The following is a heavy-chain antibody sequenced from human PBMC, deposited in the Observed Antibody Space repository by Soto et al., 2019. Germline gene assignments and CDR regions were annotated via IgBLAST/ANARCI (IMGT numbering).Heavy chain of an antibody. J-gene: IGHJ5*02. D-gene: IGHD1-26*01. V-gene: IGHV4-31*03. Sequence: QVQLQESGPGLVKPSQTLSLTCTVSGGSISSGGYYWSWIRQHPGKGLEWIGYIYYSGSTYYNPSLKSRVTISVDTSKNQFSLKLSSVTAADTAVYYCAVIQVGATAYPVFDPWGQGTLVTVSS. CDR2: IYYSGST. CDR1: GGSISSGGYY. CDR3: AVIQVGATAYPVFDP.